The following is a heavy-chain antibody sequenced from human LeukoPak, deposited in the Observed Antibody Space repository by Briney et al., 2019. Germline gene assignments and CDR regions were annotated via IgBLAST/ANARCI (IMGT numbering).Heavy chain of an antibody. CDR1: GFIFRIYA. D-gene: IGHD3-10*01. Sequence: GGSLRLSCAACGFIFRIYAMSWVRQAPGGGVEWGSAISGSGDKTYYADSGNGRFTISSDNSKNTQYLQMNSLRAEATAVYYSAKGLLWLSRTAFDYWGQGTLVTVSS. J-gene: IGHJ4*02. CDR3: AKGLLWLSRTAFDY. CDR2: ISGSGDKT. V-gene: IGHV3-23*01.